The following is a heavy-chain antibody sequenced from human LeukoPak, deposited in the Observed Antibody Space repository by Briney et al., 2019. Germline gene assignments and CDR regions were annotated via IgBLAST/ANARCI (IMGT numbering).Heavy chain of an antibody. V-gene: IGHV3-7*01. CDR3: AREMATTSNFDY. CDR2: IKQDGSEK. D-gene: IGHD5-24*01. Sequence: PGGSRSSSCAASGFTFISYWMSWARQAPGKGLEGVANIKQDGSEKYYVDSVKGRFTISRDNAKNSLYLQMNSLRAEDTAVYYCAREMATTSNFDYWGQGTLVTVSS. CDR1: GFTFISYW. J-gene: IGHJ4*02.